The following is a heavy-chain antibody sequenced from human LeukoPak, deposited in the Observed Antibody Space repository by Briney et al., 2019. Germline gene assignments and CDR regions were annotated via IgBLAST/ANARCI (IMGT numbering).Heavy chain of an antibody. D-gene: IGHD6-19*01. CDR3: ARVSSGWYYFDY. V-gene: IGHV1-2*02. J-gene: IGHJ4*02. CDR2: INPNSGGT. Sequence: ASVKVSCKASGYTFTGYYMHWVRQAPGQGLEWMGWINPNSGGTNYAQKFQGRVTMTRDTSISTAYMELSRLRSDDTAVCYCARVSSGWYYFDYWGQGTLVTVSS. CDR1: GYTFTGYY.